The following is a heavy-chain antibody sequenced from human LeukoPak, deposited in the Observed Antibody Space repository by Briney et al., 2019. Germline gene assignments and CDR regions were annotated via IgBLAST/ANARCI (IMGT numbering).Heavy chain of an antibody. V-gene: IGHV3-23*01. Sequence: PGGSLRLSCAASGFSFSSYAMNWVRQAPGKGLEWVSGISGSGESTDYADSVKGRFTISRDHSENTLYLQMNSLRAEDTAVYHCAKHGRGNNSRDYFDYWGQGTLVTVSS. D-gene: IGHD5-12*01. CDR1: GFSFSSYA. CDR2: ISGSGEST. CDR3: AKHGRGNNSRDYFDY. J-gene: IGHJ4*02.